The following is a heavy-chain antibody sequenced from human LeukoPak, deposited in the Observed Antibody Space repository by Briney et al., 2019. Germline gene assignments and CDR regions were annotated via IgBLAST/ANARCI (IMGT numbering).Heavy chain of an antibody. J-gene: IGHJ4*02. V-gene: IGHV1-8*01. Sequence: ASVKVSCKASGYTFTSYDINWVRQATGQGLEWMGWMNPNSGNTGYAQKFQGRVTITADKSTSTAYMELSSLRSEDTAVYYCARGDRIAVAGTFDYWGQGTLVTVSS. CDR1: GYTFTSYD. CDR3: ARGDRIAVAGTFDY. CDR2: MNPNSGNT. D-gene: IGHD6-19*01.